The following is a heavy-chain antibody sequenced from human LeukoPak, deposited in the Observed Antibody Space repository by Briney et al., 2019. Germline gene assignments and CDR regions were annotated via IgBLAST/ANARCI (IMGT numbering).Heavy chain of an antibody. J-gene: IGHJ4*02. V-gene: IGHV4-38-2*02. Sequence: PSETLSLTCTVSGYSISSGYYWGWIRPPPGKGLEWIGSIYHSGSTYYNPSLKSRVTISVDTSKNHFSLKLSSVTAADTAVYYCARDWGDYYFDYWGQGTLVTVSS. CDR3: ARDWGDYYFDY. D-gene: IGHD3-16*01. CDR2: IYHSGST. CDR1: GYSISSGYY.